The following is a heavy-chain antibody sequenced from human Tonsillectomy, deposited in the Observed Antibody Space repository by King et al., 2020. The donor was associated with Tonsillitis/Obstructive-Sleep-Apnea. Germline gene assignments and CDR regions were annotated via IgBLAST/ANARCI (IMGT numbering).Heavy chain of an antibody. V-gene: IGHV1-8*01. Sequence: QVQLVQSGAEVKKPGASVKVSCKASGYTFTSYDINWVRQATGQGLEWMGWMNPKNGNTGYAQKFQGRVTMTRNTSKSTAYMELSSLRSEDTAVYYCAGVAGGGYYFDYWGQGALITVSS. J-gene: IGHJ4*02. CDR3: AGVAGGGYYFDY. D-gene: IGHD2-15*01. CDR2: MNPKNGNT. CDR1: GYTFTSYD.